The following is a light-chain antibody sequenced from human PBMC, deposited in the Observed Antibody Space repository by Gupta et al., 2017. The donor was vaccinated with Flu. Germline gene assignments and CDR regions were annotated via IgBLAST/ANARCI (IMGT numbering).Light chain of an antibody. CDR2: DAS. CDR3: EQRSNGHLT. V-gene: IGKV3-11*01. CDR1: QNVNNY. J-gene: IGKJ4*01. Sequence: EVLLIQSPATLSLSPGERSPLSCRASQNVNNYLAWYQQKPGQAPRLLIYDASTRAAGIPARFSGSGYGTDFTLTISSPDPEDFAVYYCEQRSNGHLTFGGGTKVDIK.